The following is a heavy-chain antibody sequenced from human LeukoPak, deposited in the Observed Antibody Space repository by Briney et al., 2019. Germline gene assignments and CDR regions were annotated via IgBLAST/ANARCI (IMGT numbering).Heavy chain of an antibody. J-gene: IGHJ4*02. CDR3: ARVSYSSGWYTSFGY. V-gene: IGHV3-66*01. CDR2: IYAGGNT. D-gene: IGHD6-19*01. CDR1: GFTVSSTY. Sequence: GGSLRLSCAASGFTVSSTYMSCVRQAPGKGLEWVSVIYAGGNTHYADSVKGRITISRDNSKNTLYLQMNSLRAEDTAVYYCARVSYSSGWYTSFGYWGQGTLVTVSS.